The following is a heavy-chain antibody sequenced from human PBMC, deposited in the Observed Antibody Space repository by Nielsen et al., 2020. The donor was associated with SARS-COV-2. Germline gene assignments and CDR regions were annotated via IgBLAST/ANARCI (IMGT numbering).Heavy chain of an antibody. CDR2: ISYDGSNK. Sequence: GESLKISCAASGFTFSSYAMHWVRQAPGKGLEWVAVISYDGSNKYYVDSVKGRFTISRDNSKNTLYLQMNSLKTEDTAVYYCTTGGITMVRGVMQYWGQGTLVTVSP. CDR1: GFTFSSYA. J-gene: IGHJ1*01. V-gene: IGHV3-30*04. D-gene: IGHD3-10*01. CDR3: TTGGITMVRGVMQY.